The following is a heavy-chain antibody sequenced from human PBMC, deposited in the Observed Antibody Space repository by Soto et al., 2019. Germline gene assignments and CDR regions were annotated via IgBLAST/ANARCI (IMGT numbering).Heavy chain of an antibody. V-gene: IGHV1-69*13. J-gene: IGHJ6*02. CDR2: IIPIFGTA. Sequence: RASVKVSCKASGGTFSSYAISWVRQAPGQGLEWMGGIIPIFGTANYAQKFQGRVTITADESTSTAYMELSSLRSEDTAVYYCARDGGYCSSTSCLYGMDVWGQGTTVTVSS. D-gene: IGHD2-2*01. CDR3: ARDGGYCSSTSCLYGMDV. CDR1: GGTFSSYA.